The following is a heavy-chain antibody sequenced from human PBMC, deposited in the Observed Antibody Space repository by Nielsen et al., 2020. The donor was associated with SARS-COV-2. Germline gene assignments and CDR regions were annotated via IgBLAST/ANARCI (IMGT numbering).Heavy chain of an antibody. J-gene: IGHJ6*02. V-gene: IGHV1-8*01. D-gene: IGHD3-16*01. CDR2: MNPNSGNT. CDR1: GYTFTSYD. CDR3: AREQEAGGNYYYGMDV. Sequence: ASVKVSCKASGYTFTSYDINWVRQATGQGLEWMGWMNPNSGNTGYAQKFQGRVTMTRNTSISTAYMELSSLRSEDTAVYYCAREQEAGGNYYYGMDVWGQGTTVTASS.